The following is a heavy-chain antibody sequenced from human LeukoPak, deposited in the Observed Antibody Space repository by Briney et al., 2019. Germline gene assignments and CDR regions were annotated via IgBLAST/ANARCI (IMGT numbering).Heavy chain of an antibody. CDR3: ARGDSSSWYVTAKYNWFDP. D-gene: IGHD6-13*01. J-gene: IGHJ5*02. V-gene: IGHV5-51*01. Sequence: GASLKISCKGSGYSFTSYWIGWVRQMPGKGLEWMGIIYPGDSDTRYSPSFQGQVTISADKSISTAYLQWSSLKASDTAMYYCARGDSSSWYVTAKYNWFDPWGQGTLVTVSS. CDR1: GYSFTSYW. CDR2: IYPGDSDT.